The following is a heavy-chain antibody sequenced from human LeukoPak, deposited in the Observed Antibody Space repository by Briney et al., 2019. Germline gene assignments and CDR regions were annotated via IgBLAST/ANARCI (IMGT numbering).Heavy chain of an antibody. J-gene: IGHJ5*02. CDR1: GYTFTSYY. V-gene: IGHV1-46*01. CDR2: INPSGGST. CDR3: ARDQAYCGGDCYSDWFDP. Sequence: ASVKVSRKASGYTFTSYYMHWVRQAPGQGLEWMGIINPSGGSTSYAQKFQGRVTMTRDTSTSTVYMELSSLRSEDTAVYYCARDQAYCGGDCYSDWFDPWGQGTLVTVSS. D-gene: IGHD2-21*02.